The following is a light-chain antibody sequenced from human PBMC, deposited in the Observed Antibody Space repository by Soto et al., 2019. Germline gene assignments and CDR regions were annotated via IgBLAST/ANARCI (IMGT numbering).Light chain of an antibody. Sequence: IVLTQSPATLSLSPGERATLSCRAAQSVSNYLGWYQQKSGQAPRLLISDVSKRATGIPARFSGSGSGTDFTLTISSLEPEDVAVYYCQHRVNGPTFGGGTKVEI. CDR2: DVS. CDR1: QSVSNY. CDR3: QHRVNGPT. J-gene: IGKJ4*01. V-gene: IGKV3-11*01.